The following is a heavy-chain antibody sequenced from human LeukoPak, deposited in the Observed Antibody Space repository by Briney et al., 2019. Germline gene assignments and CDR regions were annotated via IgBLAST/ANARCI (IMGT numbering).Heavy chain of an antibody. V-gene: IGHV3-30*03. D-gene: IGHD3-10*01. CDR2: ISYDGSNK. Sequence: PGRSLRLSCAASGFTFSSYGMHWVRQAPGKGLEWVAVISYDGSNKYYADSVKGRFTISRDNSKNTLYLQMNSLRVEDTAVYSCARGWFGPDSCGQGTLVTVSS. CDR3: ARGWFGPDS. CDR1: GFTFSSYG. J-gene: IGHJ5*01.